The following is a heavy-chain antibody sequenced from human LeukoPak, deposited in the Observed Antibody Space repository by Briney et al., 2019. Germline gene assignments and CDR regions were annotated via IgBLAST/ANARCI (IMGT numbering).Heavy chain of an antibody. D-gene: IGHD3-22*01. J-gene: IGHJ4*02. CDR3: ARGDYYDSSGYWGY. CDR2: IYTSGST. V-gene: IGHV4-4*07. CDR1: GGSISSYY. Sequence: SETLSLTCTVSGGSISSYYWSWIRQPAGKGLEWIGRIYTSGSTNYNPSLKSRVTISVDTSKNQFSLKLSSVTAADTAVYYCARGDYYDSSGYWGYWGQGTLVTVSS.